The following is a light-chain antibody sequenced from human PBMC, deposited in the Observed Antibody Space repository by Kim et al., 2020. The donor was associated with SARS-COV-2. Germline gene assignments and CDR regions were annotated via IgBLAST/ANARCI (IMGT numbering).Light chain of an antibody. V-gene: IGLV1-51*01. CDR3: GTWDSSLSAVV. Sequence: GQKVTFSCSGSSSNIGNNCVSWYQQLPGTAPKLLIYDNNKRPSGIPDRFSGSKSGTSATLGITGLQTGDEADYYCGTWDSSLSAVVFGGGTRLTVL. CDR2: DNN. J-gene: IGLJ3*02. CDR1: SSNIGNNC.